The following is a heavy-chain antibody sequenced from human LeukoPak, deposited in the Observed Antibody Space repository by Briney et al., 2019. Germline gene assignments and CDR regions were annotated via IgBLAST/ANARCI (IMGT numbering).Heavy chain of an antibody. J-gene: IGHJ6*03. V-gene: IGHV3-15*01. Sequence: PGGSLRLSCAASGFTFSSYAMSWVRQAPGKGLEWVGRIKGKTDGGTTDYAAPVKGRFAISRDDSKNTLYLQMNSLKTEDTAVYYCTTDQGFRGVVAPYWYYYMDVWGKGTTVTVSS. CDR3: TTDQGFRGVVAPYWYYYMDV. D-gene: IGHD3-3*01. CDR1: GFTFSSYA. CDR2: IKGKTDGGTT.